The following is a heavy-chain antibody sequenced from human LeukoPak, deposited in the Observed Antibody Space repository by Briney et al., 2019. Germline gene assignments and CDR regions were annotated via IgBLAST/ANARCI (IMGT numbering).Heavy chain of an antibody. D-gene: IGHD7-27*01. CDR2: ISSSGSPI. CDR1: GFTVSSNY. J-gene: IGHJ4*02. V-gene: IGHV3-11*04. Sequence: GGSLRLSCAVSGFTVSSNYMSWVRQAPGKGLEWVSYISSSGSPIYYADSVKGRFTISRDNAKNSLYLQMNSLRAEDTAVYYCASYWGSVYWGQGTLVTVSS. CDR3: ASYWGSVY.